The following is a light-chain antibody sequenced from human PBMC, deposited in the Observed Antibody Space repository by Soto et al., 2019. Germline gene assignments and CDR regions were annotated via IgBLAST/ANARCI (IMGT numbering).Light chain of an antibody. CDR1: SSNIGSNT. Sequence: QSVLTQPASASGTPGQRVTISCSGSSSNIGSNTVNWYQHLPGTAPKLLIYSNNQWPSGVPDLFSGSKSGTSASLAIIGLHSEDEDDYYCAAWDDSLNGPVFGGGTKLTVL. J-gene: IGLJ2*01. V-gene: IGLV1-44*01. CDR3: AAWDDSLNGPV. CDR2: SNN.